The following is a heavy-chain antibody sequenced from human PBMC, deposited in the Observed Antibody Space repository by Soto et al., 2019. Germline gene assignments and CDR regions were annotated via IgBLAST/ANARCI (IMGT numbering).Heavy chain of an antibody. Sequence: QVQLMQSGAEVGKPGASVKVSCKAAGYIFTAYYIHWVRQAPGQGLEWLGWMNPNSGESNSAQHMQGRVTMTRDTSIGTAYMEMTRLTSDDTAVYYCARDGEYSSSSGLLSYWGQGTLVTVSS. CDR3: ARDGEYSSSSGLLSY. V-gene: IGHV1-2*02. CDR1: GYIFTAYY. CDR2: MNPNSGES. D-gene: IGHD6-6*01. J-gene: IGHJ4*02.